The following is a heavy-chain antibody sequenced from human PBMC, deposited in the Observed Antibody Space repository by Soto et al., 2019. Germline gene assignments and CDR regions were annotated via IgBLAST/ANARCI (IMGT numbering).Heavy chain of an antibody. D-gene: IGHD3-3*01. Sequence: QVQLVESGGGVVQPGRSLRLSCAASGFTFSSYAMHWVRQAPGKGLERVAVISYDGSNKYYADSVKGRFTISRDNSKNTMYLQMNSLRAEDTAVYYCARDEIFGVVTYEVGMDVWGQGTTVTVSS. CDR1: GFTFSSYA. CDR2: ISYDGSNK. V-gene: IGHV3-30-3*01. CDR3: ARDEIFGVVTYEVGMDV. J-gene: IGHJ6*02.